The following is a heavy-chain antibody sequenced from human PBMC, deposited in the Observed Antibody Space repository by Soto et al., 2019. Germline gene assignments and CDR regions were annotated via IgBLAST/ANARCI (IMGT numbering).Heavy chain of an antibody. V-gene: IGHV1-46*03. CDR2: INPSGGST. Sequence: ASVKVSCKASGYTFTGYYMHWVRQAPGQGLEWMGIINPSGGSTSYAQKFQGRVTMTRDTSTSTVYMELSSLRSEDTAVYYCARRIAVASFGVGPYEFPAGAYGWFDPWGQGTLVTVSS. D-gene: IGHD6-19*01. CDR1: GYTFTGYY. CDR3: ARRIAVASFGVGPYEFPAGAYGWFDP. J-gene: IGHJ5*02.